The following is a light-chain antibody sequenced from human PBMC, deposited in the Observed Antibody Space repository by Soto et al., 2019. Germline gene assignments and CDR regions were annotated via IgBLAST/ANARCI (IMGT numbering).Light chain of an antibody. Sequence: EIVMTQSPATLSVSPGERATLSCRASQSVGSNLAWYQQKPGQAPRLLIYGASTRATDIPARFSGSGSGTEFALTINSLQSEDFEVYFCQQFNVWHRTFGQGTKVDIK. CDR1: QSVGSN. J-gene: IGKJ1*01. V-gene: IGKV3-15*01. CDR2: GAS. CDR3: QQFNVWHRT.